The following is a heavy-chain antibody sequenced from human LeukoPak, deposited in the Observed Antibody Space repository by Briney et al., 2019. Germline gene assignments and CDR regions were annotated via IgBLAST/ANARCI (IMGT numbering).Heavy chain of an antibody. CDR3: ARDYSSGWYSLYYYYGMDV. D-gene: IGHD6-19*01. J-gene: IGHJ6*02. CDR1: GYTFTSYA. V-gene: IGHV7-4-1*02. CDR2: INTNTGNP. Sequence: GASVKVSCKASGYTFTSYAMNWVRRAPGQGLEWMGWINTNTGNPTYAQGFTGRFVFSLDTSVSTAYLQISSLKAEDTAVYYCARDYSSGWYSLYYYYGMDVWGQGTTVTVSS.